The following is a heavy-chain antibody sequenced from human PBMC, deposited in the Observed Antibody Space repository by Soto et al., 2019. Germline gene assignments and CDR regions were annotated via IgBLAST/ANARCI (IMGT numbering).Heavy chain of an antibody. Sequence: QLQLQESGSGLVKPSQTLSLTCAVSGGSISSGGYSWSWIRQPPGKGLEWIGYIYHSVSTYYNPSLTSRVTISVDRSKTQSSLKLSSVTAADTAVYYCARNSNGRPDYWGQGTLVTVSS. CDR3: ARNSNGRPDY. J-gene: IGHJ4*02. CDR1: GGSISSGGYS. D-gene: IGHD1-1*01. V-gene: IGHV4-30-2*01. CDR2: IYHSVST.